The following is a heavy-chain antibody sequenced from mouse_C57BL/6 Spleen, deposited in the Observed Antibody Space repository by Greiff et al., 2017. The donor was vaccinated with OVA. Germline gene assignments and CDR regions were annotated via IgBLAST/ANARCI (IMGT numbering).Heavy chain of an antibody. CDR1: GYTFTSYD. D-gene: IGHD2-3*01. V-gene: IGHV1-85*01. J-gene: IGHJ4*01. CDR2: IYPRDGSN. CDR3: ARCDDGQNYYAMDY. Sequence: VQLQQSGPELVKPGASVKLSCKASGYTFTSYDINWVKQRPGQGLEWIGWIYPRDGSNKYNEKFKGKATLTVDTSSSTAYMELHSLTSEDSAVYFCARCDDGQNYYAMDYWGQGTSVTVSS.